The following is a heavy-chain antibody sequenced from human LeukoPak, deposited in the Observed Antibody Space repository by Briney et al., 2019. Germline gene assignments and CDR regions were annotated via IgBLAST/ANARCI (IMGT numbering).Heavy chain of an antibody. J-gene: IGHJ5*02. D-gene: IGHD3-3*01. Sequence: SETLSLTCTVSGGSISSYYWNWIRQPPGKGLEWIGYIYYSGSTNYNPSLKSRVTISVDTSKNQFSLKLSSVTAADTAVYYCARERFLDNWFDPWGQGTLFTVSS. CDR1: GGSISSYY. CDR2: IYYSGST. V-gene: IGHV4-59*12. CDR3: ARERFLDNWFDP.